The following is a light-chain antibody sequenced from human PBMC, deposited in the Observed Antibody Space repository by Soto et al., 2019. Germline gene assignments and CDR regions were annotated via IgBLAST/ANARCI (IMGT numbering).Light chain of an antibody. CDR1: SSNIGAGYG. CDR3: QSYDSSLSAPYV. V-gene: IGLV1-40*01. J-gene: IGLJ1*01. Sequence: QSALTQPPSVSGAPGQRVTISCTGSSSNIGAGYGVHWYQHLPGTAPKLLIYGNGNRPSGVPDRFSGSKSGPSASLAITGLQADDEADYYCQSYDSSLSAPYVFGTGTKVTV. CDR2: GNG.